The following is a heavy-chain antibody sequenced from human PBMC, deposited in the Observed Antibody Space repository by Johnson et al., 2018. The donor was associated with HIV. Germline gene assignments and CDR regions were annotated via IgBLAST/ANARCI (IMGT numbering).Heavy chain of an antibody. Sequence: VQLVESGGGLVQPGGSLRLSCAASGFTFNNFAMSWVRQAPGKGLEWASGISGSGTSTYYADSVKGRFTISRDSSKNTLFLQMNSLRADDTALYYCAKDGAFDIWGQGTLVTVSS. CDR2: ISGSGTST. V-gene: IGHV3-23*04. CDR3: AKDGAFDI. CDR1: GFTFNNFA. J-gene: IGHJ3*02.